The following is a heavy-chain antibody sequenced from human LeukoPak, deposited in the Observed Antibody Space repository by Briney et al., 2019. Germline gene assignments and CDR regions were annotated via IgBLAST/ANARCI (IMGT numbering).Heavy chain of an antibody. V-gene: IGHV1-8*01. Sequence: GASVKVSCKASGYTFTSYDINWVRQATGQGLEWMGWMNPNSGNTGYAQKFQGRVTMTRDTSISTAYMELSRLRSDDTAVYYCARGPMTGSEGHFDYWGQGTLVTVSS. J-gene: IGHJ4*02. CDR3: ARGPMTGSEGHFDY. D-gene: IGHD1-14*01. CDR2: MNPNSGNT. CDR1: GYTFTSYD.